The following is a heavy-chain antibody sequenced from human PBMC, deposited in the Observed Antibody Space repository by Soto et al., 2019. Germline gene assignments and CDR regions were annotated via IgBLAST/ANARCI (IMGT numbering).Heavy chain of an antibody. J-gene: IGHJ5*02. CDR2: INPYDGSR. CDR1: GYIFTSYY. CDR3: ARDYGSSSLRWFDP. V-gene: IGHV1-46*01. Sequence: ASVKVSCKASGYIFTSYYIHWVRQAPGQGLEWMGWINPYDGSRMFAQSFQGRVTMTTDTSTSTVYMEVRSLRSDDTAVYYCARDYGSSSLRWFDPWGQGTLVTSPQ. D-gene: IGHD1-26*01.